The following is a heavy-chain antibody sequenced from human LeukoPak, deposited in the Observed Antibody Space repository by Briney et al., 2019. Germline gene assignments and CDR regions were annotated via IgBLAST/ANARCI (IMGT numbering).Heavy chain of an antibody. D-gene: IGHD3-22*01. CDR3: ARGYYDNSGYYFPFDF. CDR1: GFTFSEYC. CDR2: IRSSSSYT. J-gene: IGHJ4*02. V-gene: IGHV3-11*06. Sequence: SGGSLRLSGAASGFTFSEYCMSWIRQAPGKGLEWVSYIRSSSSYTNYADSVKGRFTISRDNAKNSLYLQMNSLRAEDTAVYYCARGYYDNSGYYFPFDFWGQGTLVTVSS.